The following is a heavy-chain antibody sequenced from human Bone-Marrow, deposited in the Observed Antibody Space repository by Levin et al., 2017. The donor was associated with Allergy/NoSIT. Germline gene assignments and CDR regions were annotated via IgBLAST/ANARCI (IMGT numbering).Heavy chain of an antibody. CDR2: ISSTGII. CDR3: ARRGDSNGAFEY. Sequence: GGSLRLSCEVSGVTFSASHMNWIRQAPGKGLEWVSYISSTGIINYAESVKGRFTTSRDNAKNSVILQMNRLRDEDTAVYYCARRGDSNGAFEYWRQGTLVPVSS. CDR1: GVTFSASH. D-gene: IGHD4-11*01. V-gene: IGHV3-69-1*02. J-gene: IGHJ4*02.